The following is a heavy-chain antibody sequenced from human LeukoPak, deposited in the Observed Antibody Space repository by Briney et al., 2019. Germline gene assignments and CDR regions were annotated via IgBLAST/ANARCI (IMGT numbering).Heavy chain of an antibody. CDR1: GFTFSSYW. D-gene: IGHD6-19*01. Sequence: PGGSLRLSCAASGFTFSSYWMHWVRQAPGKGLVWVSRINTDGSSTSYADSVKGRFTISRDNVKNTLYLQMNSLRAEDTAVYYCASWPGGWYGEDSWGQGTLVTVSS. V-gene: IGHV3-74*01. CDR3: ASWPGGWYGEDS. CDR2: INTDGSST. J-gene: IGHJ4*02.